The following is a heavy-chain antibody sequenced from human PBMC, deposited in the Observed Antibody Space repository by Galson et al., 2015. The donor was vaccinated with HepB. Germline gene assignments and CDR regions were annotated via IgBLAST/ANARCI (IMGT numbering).Heavy chain of an antibody. D-gene: IGHD5-12*01. CDR1: GGTFSSYT. CDR3: ARDGKGVATTLYNWFDP. CDR2: IIPILGIA. Sequence: SVKVSCKASGGTFSSYTISWVRQAPGQGLEWMGRIIPILGIANYAQKFQGRVTITADKSTSTAYMELSSLRSEDTAVYYCARDGKGVATTLYNWFDPWGQGTLVTVSS. V-gene: IGHV1-69*04. J-gene: IGHJ5*02.